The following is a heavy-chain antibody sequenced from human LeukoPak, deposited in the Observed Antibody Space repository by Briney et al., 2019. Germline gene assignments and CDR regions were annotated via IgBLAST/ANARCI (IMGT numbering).Heavy chain of an antibody. V-gene: IGHV3-30*04. CDR3: GRDDN. Sequence: GGSLRLSCAASGFIFADYVLHWVRQAPGKGLEWVAIISFDGSKRHADSVKGRFTISRDNSKHTLYLQMNSLRVEDTGVYYCGRDDNWGQGILVTVSS. CDR1: GFIFADYV. CDR2: ISFDGSKR. J-gene: IGHJ4*02.